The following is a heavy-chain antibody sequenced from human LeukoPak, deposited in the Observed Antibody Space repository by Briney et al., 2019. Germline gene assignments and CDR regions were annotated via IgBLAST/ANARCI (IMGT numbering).Heavy chain of an antibody. Sequence: GGSLRLSCAASGFTFSSYGMHWVRQAPGKGLEWVAVISYDGSNKYYADSVKGRFTISRDNSKNTLYLQMNSLRAEDTAVYYCARGAYSRGWTTFDYWGQGILVTVSS. CDR1: GFTFSSYG. V-gene: IGHV3-30*03. CDR2: ISYDGSNK. J-gene: IGHJ4*02. D-gene: IGHD6-19*01. CDR3: ARGAYSRGWTTFDY.